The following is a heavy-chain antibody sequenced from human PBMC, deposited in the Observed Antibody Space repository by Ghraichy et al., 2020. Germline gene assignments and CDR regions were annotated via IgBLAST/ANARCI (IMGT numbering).Heavy chain of an antibody. CDR1: GGSFSGYY. CDR2: INHSGST. CDR3: ARGKWDIVATTQLVFDP. V-gene: IGHV4-34*01. Sequence: SQTLSLTCAVYGGSFSGYYWSWIRQPPGKGLEWIGEINHSGSTNYNPSLKSRVTISVDTSKNQFSLKLSSVTAADTAVYYCARGKWDIVATTQLVFDPWGQGTLVTVSS. D-gene: IGHD5-12*01. J-gene: IGHJ5*02.